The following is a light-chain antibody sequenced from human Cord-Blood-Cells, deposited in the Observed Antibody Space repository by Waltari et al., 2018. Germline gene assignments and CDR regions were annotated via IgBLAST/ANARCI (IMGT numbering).Light chain of an antibody. CDR3: QQYGSSPRT. J-gene: IGKJ1*01. CDR2: GAS. Sequence: EIVLTQSPGTLSFSPGERATLSCRASQRVSSSYLAWYQQKPGQAPRLLIYGASSRATGIPDRFSGSGSGTDFTLTISRLEPEDFAVYYCQQYGSSPRTFGQGTKVEIK. CDR1: QRVSSSY. V-gene: IGKV3-20*01.